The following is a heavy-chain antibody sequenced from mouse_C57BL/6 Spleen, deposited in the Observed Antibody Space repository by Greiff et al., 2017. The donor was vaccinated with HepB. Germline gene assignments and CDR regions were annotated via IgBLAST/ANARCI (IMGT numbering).Heavy chain of an antibody. V-gene: IGHV1-47*01. D-gene: IGHD1-1*01. CDR2: FHPYNDDT. J-gene: IGHJ4*01. CDR1: GYTFTTYP. Sequence: VQGVESGAELVKPGASVKMSCKASGYTFTTYPIEWMKQNHGKSLEWIGNFHPYNDDTKYNEKFKGKATLTVEKSSSTVYLELSRLTSDDSAVYYCARGDYYGSRDYYAMDYWGQGTSVTVSS. CDR3: ARGDYYGSRDYYAMDY.